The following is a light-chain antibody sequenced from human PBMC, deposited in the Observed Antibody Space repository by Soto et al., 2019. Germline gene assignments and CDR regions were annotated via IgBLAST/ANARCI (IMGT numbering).Light chain of an antibody. CDR1: QSISSTY. J-gene: IGKJ1*01. CDR3: QQYGTSPQT. Sequence: EIVLTQSPGTLSLSPGERATLSCRASQSISSTYLAWYQQKPGQAPRLLLYGASSRAAGIPDRFSGSGSGTGFTLTISRLEPEDFAVYYCQQYGTSPQTFGQGTKVEIK. V-gene: IGKV3-20*01. CDR2: GAS.